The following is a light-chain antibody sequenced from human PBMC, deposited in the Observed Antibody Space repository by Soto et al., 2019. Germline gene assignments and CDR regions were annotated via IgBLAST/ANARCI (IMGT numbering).Light chain of an antibody. CDR1: QAINNN. CDR2: GAS. CDR3: QQFSSYPLT. V-gene: IGKV3-15*01. J-gene: IGKJ4*01. Sequence: VLTQAPDTLSLSPGERATLSCRASQAINNNVAWYQLKDGQVPRLLIYGASTRAADVPARFSGGGSGTDFTLTISRLETEDFAVYYCQQFSSYPLTFGGGTKVDIK.